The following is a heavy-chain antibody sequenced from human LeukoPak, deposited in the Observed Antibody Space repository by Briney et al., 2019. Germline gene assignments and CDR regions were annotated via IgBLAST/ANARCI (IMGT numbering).Heavy chain of an antibody. CDR1: GYSISSGYY. V-gene: IGHV4-38-2*02. CDR2: IYHSGST. D-gene: IGHD2-2*01. CDR3: ARGPQYCSSTSCFLRMREYYYYYYYMDV. Sequence: PSETLSLTCTVSGYSISSGYYWGWIRQPPGKGLEWIGSIYHSGSTYYNPSLKSRVTISVDTSKNQFSLKLSSVTAADTAVYYCARGPQYCSSTSCFLRMREYYYYYYYMDVWGKGTTVTVSS. J-gene: IGHJ6*03.